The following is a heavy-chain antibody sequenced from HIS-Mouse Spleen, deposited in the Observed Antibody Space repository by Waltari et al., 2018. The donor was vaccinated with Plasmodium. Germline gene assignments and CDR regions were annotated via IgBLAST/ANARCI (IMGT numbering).Heavy chain of an antibody. CDR1: GFPVSGDY. CDR3: ATPRVGGSYFDY. Sequence: EVPLVASGGGLVQPGGSLRLSCEASGFPVSGDYMSWVRQAPGKGLEWVSVIYSGGSTYYADSVKGRFTISRDNSKNTLYLQMNSLRAEDTAVYYCATPRVGGSYFDYWGQGTLVTVSS. D-gene: IGHD1-26*01. CDR2: IYSGGST. J-gene: IGHJ4*02. V-gene: IGHV3-66*01.